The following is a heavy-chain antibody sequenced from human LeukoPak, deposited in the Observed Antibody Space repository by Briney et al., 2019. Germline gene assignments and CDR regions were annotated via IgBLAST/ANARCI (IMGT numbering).Heavy chain of an antibody. D-gene: IGHD3-22*01. CDR2: IWYDGSKK. J-gene: IGHJ4*02. V-gene: IGHV3-33*01. CDR1: GFTFSNYG. CDR3: ARGNYDSSGYLDY. Sequence: GRSLRLSCATSGFTFSNYGMHWVRQAPGKGLEWVAVIWYDGSKKYYADSVKGRFTISRDNSKNTLYLQMNSLRAEDTAVYYCARGNYDSSGYLDYWGQGTLVTVSS.